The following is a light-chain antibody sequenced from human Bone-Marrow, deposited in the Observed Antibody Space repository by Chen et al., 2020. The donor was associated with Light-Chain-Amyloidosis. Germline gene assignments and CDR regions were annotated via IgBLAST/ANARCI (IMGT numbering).Light chain of an antibody. CDR2: RDT. J-gene: IGLJ2*01. CDR1: DLPTKY. Sequence: SYELTQPPSVSVSPVQTARITCSGDDLPTKYAYWYQQKPGQAPVLVIHRDTERPSGSSERFSGSSSGTTATLTISGGQAEDEADYHCQSADSSGTYEVIFGGGTKLTVL. V-gene: IGLV3-25*03. CDR3: QSADSSGTYEVI.